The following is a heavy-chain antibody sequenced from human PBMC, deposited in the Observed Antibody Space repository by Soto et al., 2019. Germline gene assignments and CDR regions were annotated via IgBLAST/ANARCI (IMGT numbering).Heavy chain of an antibody. J-gene: IGHJ4*02. Sequence: SETLSVTCTVSGGSISSSSYYWGWIRQPPGKGLEWIGYIYYSGSTNYNPSLKSRVTISVDTSKNQFSLKLSSVTAADTAVYYCARRYGASFDYCGQGTLVTVSS. D-gene: IGHD4-17*01. CDR2: IYYSGST. V-gene: IGHV4-61*05. CDR3: ARRYGASFDY. CDR1: GGSISSSSYY.